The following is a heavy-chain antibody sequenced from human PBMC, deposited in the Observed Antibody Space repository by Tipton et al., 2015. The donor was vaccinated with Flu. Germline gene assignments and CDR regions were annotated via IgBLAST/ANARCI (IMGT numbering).Heavy chain of an antibody. V-gene: IGHV1-69*09. D-gene: IGHD2-2*01. J-gene: IGHJ4*02. CDR2: IIPIPDIA. CDR3: ASLPMPAGDFDR. CDR1: GGTFSTFS. Sequence: QVQLVQSGAEVKKPGSSVKVSCKASGGTFSTFSISWVRQAPAQGLEYMGRIIPIPDIAFYAPQFQGRVTITADKSTGTAYMELSSLRSDDTAVYYCASLPMPAGDFDRWGQGTLVTVSS.